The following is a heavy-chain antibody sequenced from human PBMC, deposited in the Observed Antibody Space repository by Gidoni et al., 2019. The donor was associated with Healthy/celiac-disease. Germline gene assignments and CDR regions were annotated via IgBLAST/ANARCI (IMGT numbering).Heavy chain of an antibody. V-gene: IGHV4-59*01. Sequence: QVQLQESGPGLVKPSETLSLTCTVSGGSISSYYWSWIRQPPGKGLEWIGYIYYSGSTNYNPSLKSRVTISVDTSKNQFSLKLSSVTAADTAVYYCARVVPPRYCSSTSCPPDEWYFDYWGQGTLVTVSS. CDR3: ARVVPPRYCSSTSCPPDEWYFDY. CDR2: IYYSGST. D-gene: IGHD2-2*01. J-gene: IGHJ4*02. CDR1: GGSISSYY.